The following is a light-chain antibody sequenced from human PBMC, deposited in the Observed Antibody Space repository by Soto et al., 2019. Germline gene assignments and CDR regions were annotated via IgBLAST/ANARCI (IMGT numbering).Light chain of an antibody. J-gene: IGLJ1*01. CDR3: SSFTRSVTYV. Sequence: QSVLTQPASVSGSPGQSITISCTGTSSDVGGYNSVSWYQQHPGKAPKVMIYKVSNRPSGVSDRFSVSKSGNTASLTISGLQAEDEADYYCSSFTRSVTYVFGTGTKVTVL. V-gene: IGLV2-14*01. CDR2: KVS. CDR1: SSDVGGYNS.